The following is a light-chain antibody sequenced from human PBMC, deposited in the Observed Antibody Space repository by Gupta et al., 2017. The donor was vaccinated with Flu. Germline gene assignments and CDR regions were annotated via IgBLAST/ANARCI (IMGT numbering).Light chain of an antibody. CDR1: NSDFSGHNY. CDR2: EVS. V-gene: IGLV2-14*01. J-gene: IGLJ1*01. Sequence: QSALTQPASVSGSPGQSITISCTGTNSDFSGHNYVSWYQHHPGKAPKLIIYEVSNRPSGVSNRFSGSKSGDTAALTILGLQAEDEADYQCSSYTRSGTLVLGTETKVTVI. CDR3: SSYTRSGTLV.